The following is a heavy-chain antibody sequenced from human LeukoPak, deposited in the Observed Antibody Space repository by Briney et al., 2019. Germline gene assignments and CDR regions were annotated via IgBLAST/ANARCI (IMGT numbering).Heavy chain of an antibody. CDR3: TTTYDSSSGPYYFDY. J-gene: IGHJ4*02. V-gene: IGHV3-49*04. CDR1: GFTFGDYA. D-gene: IGHD6-13*01. Sequence: GGSLRLSCTASGFTFGDYAMSWVRQAPGKGLEWVGFIRSKAYGGTTDYAAPVKGRFTIPRDDSKNTLYLQMNSLKTEDTAVYYCTTTYDSSSGPYYFDYWGQGTLVTVSS. CDR2: IRSKAYGGTT.